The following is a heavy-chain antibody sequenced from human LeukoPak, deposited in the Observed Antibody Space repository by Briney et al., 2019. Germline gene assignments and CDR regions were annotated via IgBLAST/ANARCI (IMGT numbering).Heavy chain of an antibody. CDR3: AKIAVAGNIGGYDY. J-gene: IGHJ4*02. CDR1: GFTFSSYG. Sequence: PGGTLRLSCAASGFTFSSYGMHWVRQAPGKGLEWVAFIRYDGSNKYYADSVKGRFTISRDNSKNTLYLQMNSLRAEDTAVYYCAKIAVAGNIGGYDYWGQGTLVTVSS. CDR2: IRYDGSNK. D-gene: IGHD6-19*01. V-gene: IGHV3-30*02.